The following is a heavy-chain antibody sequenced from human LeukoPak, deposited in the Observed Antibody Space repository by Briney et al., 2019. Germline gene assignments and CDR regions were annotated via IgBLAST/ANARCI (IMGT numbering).Heavy chain of an antibody. CDR1: GFTFSSYN. CDR2: ISSSSSTI. CDR3: AKDRPYASWYFDS. Sequence: GGSLRLSCAASGFTFSSYNMNWVRQAPGKGLEWVSYISSSSSTIYYSDSVKGRFTISRDNAKNSLYLQMNSLRDEDTAVYYCAKDRPYASWYFDSWGQGTLVTVSS. V-gene: IGHV3-48*02. D-gene: IGHD2-8*01. J-gene: IGHJ4*02.